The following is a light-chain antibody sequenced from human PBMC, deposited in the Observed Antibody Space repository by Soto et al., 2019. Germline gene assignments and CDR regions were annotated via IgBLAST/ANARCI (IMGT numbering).Light chain of an antibody. V-gene: IGKV1-5*03. J-gene: IGKJ1*01. CDR1: QSISSW. CDR3: PQYNSYST. CDR2: KES. Sequence: DIQRTQSPSTLCSSVGDRGTITCRASQSISSWLAWYQQKPGKSPKLLIYKESSLESGVPSRFSGSASAKEFPLTISRLPPDDFATYYCPQYNSYSTFGQGTQVDIK.